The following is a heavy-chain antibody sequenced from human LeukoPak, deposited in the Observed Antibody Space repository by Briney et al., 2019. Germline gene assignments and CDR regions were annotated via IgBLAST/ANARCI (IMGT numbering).Heavy chain of an antibody. V-gene: IGHV3-49*03. Sequence: GGSLRLSGTASGFTFGDYAMSWFRQAPGKGLEWVGFIRSKAYGGTTEYAASVKGRFTISGDDSKSIAYLQMNSLKTEDTAVYYCTREGCSGGSCSDDYWGQGTLVTVSS. D-gene: IGHD2-15*01. CDR2: IRSKAYGGTT. CDR3: TREGCSGGSCSDDY. J-gene: IGHJ4*02. CDR1: GFTFGDYA.